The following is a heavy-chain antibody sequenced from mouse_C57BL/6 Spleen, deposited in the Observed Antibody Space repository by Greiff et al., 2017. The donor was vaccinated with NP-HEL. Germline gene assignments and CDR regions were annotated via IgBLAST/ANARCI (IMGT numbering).Heavy chain of an antibody. CDR1: GFTFSSYG. CDR3: ARRDYYTYAMDY. CDR2: ISSGGSYT. D-gene: IGHD2-12*01. J-gene: IGHJ4*01. Sequence: EVQLVESGGDLVKPGGSLKLSCAASGFTFSSYGMSWVRQTPDKRLEWVATISSGGSYTYYPDSVKGRFTISRDNAKNTLYLQMSSLKSEDTAMYYCARRDYYTYAMDYWGQGTSVTVSS. V-gene: IGHV5-6*01.